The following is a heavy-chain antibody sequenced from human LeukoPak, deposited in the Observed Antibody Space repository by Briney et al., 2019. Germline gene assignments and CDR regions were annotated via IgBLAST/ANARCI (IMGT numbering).Heavy chain of an antibody. Sequence: SETLSLTCTVSGGSISSGSYYWSWIRQPAGKGLEWIGRIYTSGSTNYNPSLKSRVTISVDTSKNQFSLKLSSVTAADTAVYYCARGTVLRFLEWLPDAFDIWGQGTMVTVSS. J-gene: IGHJ3*02. V-gene: IGHV4-61*02. CDR3: ARGTVLRFLEWLPDAFDI. CDR1: GGSISSGSYY. CDR2: IYTSGST. D-gene: IGHD3-3*01.